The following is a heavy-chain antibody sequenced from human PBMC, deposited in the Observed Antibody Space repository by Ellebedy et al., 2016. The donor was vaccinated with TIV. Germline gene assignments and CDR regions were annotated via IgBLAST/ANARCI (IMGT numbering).Heavy chain of an antibody. D-gene: IGHD2-15*01. CDR3: ARTPGGWFDP. CDR1: GFTFSTYW. J-gene: IGHJ5*02. Sequence: GGSLRLSCAASGFTFSTYWMSWVRQVPGKGLLWVSRVYSDETTTLYADSVKGRFTVSRDNAKNTLYLQMNSLRAEDTAVYYCARTPGGWFDPWGQGTLVTVSS. CDR2: VYSDETTT. V-gene: IGHV3-74*01.